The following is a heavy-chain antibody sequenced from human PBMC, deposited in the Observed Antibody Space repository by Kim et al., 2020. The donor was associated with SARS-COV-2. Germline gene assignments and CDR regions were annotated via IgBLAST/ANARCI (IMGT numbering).Heavy chain of an antibody. Sequence: LKSRVTISGDTSKNQFSLKLSSVTAADTAVYYCARMGEVWFGELLYYFDYWGQGTLVTVSS. J-gene: IGHJ4*02. D-gene: IGHD3-10*01. CDR3: ARMGEVWFGELLYYFDY. V-gene: IGHV4-39*01.